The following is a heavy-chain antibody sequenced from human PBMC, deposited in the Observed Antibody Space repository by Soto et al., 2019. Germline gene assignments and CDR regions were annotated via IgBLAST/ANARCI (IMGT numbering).Heavy chain of an antibody. D-gene: IGHD1-26*01. CDR2: VCYSGTT. CDR1: GGSISSSLYY. Sequence: QWQLQESGPGLVKPSETLSLTCTVSGGSISSSLYYWGWVRQPPGKGPEWIGSVCYSGTTPYNPSPPTRATISATISTNQCSPNVNSVPATDTGVYYCVRGRHRGSKPFFAYWGPGTLVTVSS. J-gene: IGHJ4*02. V-gene: IGHV4-39*01. CDR3: VRGRHRGSKPFFAY.